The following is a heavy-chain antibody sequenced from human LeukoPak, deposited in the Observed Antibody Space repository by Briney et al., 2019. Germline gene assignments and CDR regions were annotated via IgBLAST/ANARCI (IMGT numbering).Heavy chain of an antibody. CDR2: ISGIDDRT. CDR1: GFTFSSYA. D-gene: IGHD5-12*01. J-gene: IGHJ4*02. CDR3: ASSLSGYDYSDY. Sequence: GGSLRLSCAASGFTFSSYAMSWVRQAPGKGLEWVSAISGIDDRTYYGDSVKGRFTISRDNSKNTLYLQMNSLRAEDTAVYYCASSLSGYDYSDYWGQGTLVTVSS. V-gene: IGHV3-23*01.